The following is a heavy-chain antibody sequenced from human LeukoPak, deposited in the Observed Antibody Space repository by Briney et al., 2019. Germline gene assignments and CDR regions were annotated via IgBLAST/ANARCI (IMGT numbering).Heavy chain of an antibody. CDR1: GFTFSDYY. Sequence: GGSLRLSCAASGFTFSDYYMSWIRQAPGKGLEWVSYISSSGSTIYYADSVKGRFTISRDNAKNSLYLQMNSLRAEDTAAYYCARGGSTSELGYYYYGMDVWGQGTTVTVSS. D-gene: IGHD2-2*01. V-gene: IGHV3-11*01. CDR2: ISSSGSTI. CDR3: ARGGSTSELGYYYYGMDV. J-gene: IGHJ6*02.